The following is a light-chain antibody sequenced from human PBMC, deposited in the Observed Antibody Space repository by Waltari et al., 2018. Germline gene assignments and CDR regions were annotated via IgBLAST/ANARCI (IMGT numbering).Light chain of an antibody. V-gene: IGLV3-21*03. J-gene: IGLJ2*01. CDR1: HVGCTS. CDR3: QVWDTSSDRVV. Sequence: SYVLTQPPSASVAPGKTARITCGGHHVGCTSVHWYQQKPGQAPLLVVYDDSARPSGIPDRFSASNSGNTATLTISRVENGDEADYYCQVWDTSSDRVVFGGGTKLTVL. CDR2: DDS.